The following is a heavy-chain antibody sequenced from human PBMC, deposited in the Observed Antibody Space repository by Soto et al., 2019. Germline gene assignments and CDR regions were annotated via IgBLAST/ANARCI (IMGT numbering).Heavy chain of an antibody. CDR1: GYPFASYD. CDR3: ARGGKYGAYSRWFGL. V-gene: IGHV1-8*01. J-gene: IGHJ5*02. CDR2: MNPNSGNT. D-gene: IGHD4-17*01. Sequence: ASVKVSWKASGYPFASYDINWVRQATGQGLEYLGWMNPNSGNTGYVQKFQGRVTMTRDTSISTAYMELSSLRSEDTAVYFCARGGKYGAYSRWFGLWGQGTLVTVSS.